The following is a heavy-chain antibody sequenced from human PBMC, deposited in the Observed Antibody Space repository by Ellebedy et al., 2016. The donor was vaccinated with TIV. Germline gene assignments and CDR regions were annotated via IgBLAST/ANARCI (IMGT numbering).Heavy chain of an antibody. CDR1: GFTFSSYG. D-gene: IGHD3-16*01. CDR2: ISYDGSNK. J-gene: IGHJ4*02. Sequence: GGSLRLSXAASGFTFSSYGMHWVRQAPGKGLEWVAVISYDGSNKYYADSVKGRFTISRDNSKNTLYLQMNSLRAEDTAVYYCARKGLGVPFTWGQGTLVTVSS. CDR3: ARKGLGVPFT. V-gene: IGHV3-30*03.